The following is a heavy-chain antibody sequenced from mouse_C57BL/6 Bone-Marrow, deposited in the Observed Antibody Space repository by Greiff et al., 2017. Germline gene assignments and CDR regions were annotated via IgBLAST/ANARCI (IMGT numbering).Heavy chain of an antibody. CDR2: ISDGGSYT. J-gene: IGHJ3*01. Sequence: EVQVVESGGGLVKPGGSLKLSCAASGFTFSSYAMSWVRQTPEKRLEWVATISDGGSYTYYPDNVKGRFTISRDNAKNNLYLQMSHLKSEDTAMYYCARDGLPSGFAYWGQGTLVTVSA. CDR3: ARDGLPSGFAY. CDR1: GFTFSSYA. D-gene: IGHD5-5*01. V-gene: IGHV5-4*01.